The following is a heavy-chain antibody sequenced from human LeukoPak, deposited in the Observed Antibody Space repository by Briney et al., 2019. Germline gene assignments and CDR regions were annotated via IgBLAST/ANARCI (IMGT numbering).Heavy chain of an antibody. J-gene: IGHJ4*02. V-gene: IGHV4-34*01. CDR1: GGSFSGYY. CDR2: INHSGST. CDR3: AREGAYYGGIVY. D-gene: IGHD4-23*01. Sequence: PSETLSLTCAVYGGSFSGYYWSWIRQPPGKGLEWIGEINHSGSTNYNPSLKSRVTISVDTSKNQFSLKLSSVTAADTAVYYCAREGAYYGGIVYWGQGTLVTVSS.